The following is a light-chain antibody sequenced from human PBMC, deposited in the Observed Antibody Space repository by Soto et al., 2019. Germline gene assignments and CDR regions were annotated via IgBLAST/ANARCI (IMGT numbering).Light chain of an antibody. CDR3: QHYNNGLRT. CDR1: QSVSSN. J-gene: IGKJ1*01. Sequence: DMVMTQSPATLSVYTPERATLSCRASQSVSSNLAWYQQKPGQAPRLLIYGASTRATGIPARFSGSGSGTEFTLTISSLQSEDFAVYYCQHYNNGLRTCGQGTKG. CDR2: GAS. V-gene: IGKV3-15*01.